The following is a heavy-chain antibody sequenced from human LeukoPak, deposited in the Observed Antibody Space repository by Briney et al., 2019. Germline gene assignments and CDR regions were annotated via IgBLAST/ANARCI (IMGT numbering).Heavy chain of an antibody. J-gene: IGHJ4*02. CDR3: ASDCSGGSLRY. CDR1: GFSFSSYS. Sequence: GGSLRLSCAASGFSFSSYSMNWVRQAPGKGLEWISYISSGSSTIFYADSVKGRFTISRDNAKDSLYLQMNSLRAEDTAVYYCASDCSGGSLRYWGQGTLVTVSS. V-gene: IGHV3-48*01. D-gene: IGHD2-15*01. CDR2: ISSGSSTI.